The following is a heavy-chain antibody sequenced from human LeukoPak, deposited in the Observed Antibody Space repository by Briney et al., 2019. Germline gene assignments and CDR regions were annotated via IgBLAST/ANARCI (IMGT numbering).Heavy chain of an antibody. Sequence: HPGGSLRLSCAASGFTFSSYDMHWVRQATGKGLEWVSAIGTAGDTYYPGSVKGRFTISRENAKNSLYLQMNSLRAGDTAVYYCARGGRRGFGEFSLFDYWGQGTLVTVSS. J-gene: IGHJ4*02. V-gene: IGHV3-13*01. CDR2: IGTAGDT. D-gene: IGHD3-10*01. CDR1: GFTFSSYD. CDR3: ARGGRRGFGEFSLFDY.